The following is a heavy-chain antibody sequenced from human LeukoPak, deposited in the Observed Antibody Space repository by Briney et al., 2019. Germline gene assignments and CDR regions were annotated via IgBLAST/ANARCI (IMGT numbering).Heavy chain of an antibody. CDR2: INHSGST. Sequence: SETLSLTCAVYGGSFSGYYWSWIRQPPGKGLEWIGEINHSGSTNYNPSLKSRVTISVDTSKNQFSLKLSSVTAADTAVYYCARAPGYDCSGGSCYLTFDYWGQGTLVTASS. CDR1: GGSFSGYY. CDR3: ARAPGYDCSGGSCYLTFDY. V-gene: IGHV4-34*01. J-gene: IGHJ4*02. D-gene: IGHD2-15*01.